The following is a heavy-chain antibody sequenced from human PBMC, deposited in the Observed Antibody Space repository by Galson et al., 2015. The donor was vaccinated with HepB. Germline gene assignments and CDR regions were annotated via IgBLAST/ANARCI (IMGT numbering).Heavy chain of an antibody. Sequence: LRLSCAASGFPFSSYWMSWVRQAPGKGLEWVANINQYGSEKYYVGSMKGRFTISRDNARNSLYLQMNSLRVEDTAVYYCATYSWSGRKYDAFDIWGQGTMVTVSS. CDR2: INQYGSEK. CDR1: GFPFSSYW. D-gene: IGHD5-18*01. J-gene: IGHJ3*02. CDR3: ATYSWSGRKYDAFDI. V-gene: IGHV3-7*03.